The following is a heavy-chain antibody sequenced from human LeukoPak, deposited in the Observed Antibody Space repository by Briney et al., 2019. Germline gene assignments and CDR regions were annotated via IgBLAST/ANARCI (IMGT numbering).Heavy chain of an antibody. CDR3: ARGNILTGYQRDAFDI. J-gene: IGHJ3*02. CDR1: GGSFSGYY. D-gene: IGHD3-9*01. V-gene: IGHV4-34*01. CDR2: INHSGST. Sequence: SETLSLTCAVYGGSFSGYYWSWIRQPPGKGLEWIGEINHSGSTYYNPSLKSRVTISVDRSKNQFSLKLSSVTAADTAVYYCARGNILTGYQRDAFDIWGQGTMVTVSS.